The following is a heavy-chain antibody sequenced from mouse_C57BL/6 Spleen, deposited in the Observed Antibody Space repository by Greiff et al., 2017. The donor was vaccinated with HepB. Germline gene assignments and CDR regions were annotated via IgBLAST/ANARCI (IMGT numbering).Heavy chain of an antibody. V-gene: IGHV1-80*01. CDR1: GYAFSSYW. J-gene: IGHJ2*01. CDR3: ARVEIYYGNYFDY. Sequence: QVHVKQSGAELVKPGASVKISCKASGYAFSSYWMNWVKQRPGKGLEWIGQIYPGDGDTNYNGKFKGKATLTADKSSSTAYMQLSSLTSEDSAVYFCARVEIYYGNYFDYWGQGTTLTVSS. CDR2: IYPGDGDT. D-gene: IGHD2-1*01.